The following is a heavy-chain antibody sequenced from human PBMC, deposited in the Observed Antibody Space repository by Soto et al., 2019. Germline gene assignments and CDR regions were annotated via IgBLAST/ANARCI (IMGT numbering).Heavy chain of an antibody. J-gene: IGHJ4*02. CDR3: ASTGTYGSGTSFRVDY. CDR1: GYTFTGYY. V-gene: IGHV1-2*02. Sequence: ASVKVSCKASGYTFTGYYVHWVRQAPGRGLEWMGWINPNSGATIYPQKFQGRVTMTRDTSISTAYMELNSLRFDDTAVYYCASTGTYGSGTSFRVDYWGQGTLVTASS. CDR2: INPNSGAT. D-gene: IGHD3-10*01.